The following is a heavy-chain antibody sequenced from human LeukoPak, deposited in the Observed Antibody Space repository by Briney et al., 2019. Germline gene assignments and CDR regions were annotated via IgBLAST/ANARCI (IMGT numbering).Heavy chain of an antibody. CDR3: ARGRYDYGDYYYGTDV. Sequence: GGSLRLSCAASGFTFSSYWMHWVRQAPGKGLVWVSRINSDGSSTSYADSVKGRFTISRDNAKNTLYLQMNSLRAEDTAVYYCARGRYDYGDYYYGTDVWGQGTTVTVSS. CDR1: GFTFSSYW. V-gene: IGHV3-74*01. CDR2: INSDGSST. J-gene: IGHJ6*02. D-gene: IGHD4-17*01.